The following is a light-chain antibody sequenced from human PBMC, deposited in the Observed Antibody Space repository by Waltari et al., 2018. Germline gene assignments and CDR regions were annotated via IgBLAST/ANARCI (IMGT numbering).Light chain of an antibody. CDR3: QSADSSGTYKV. V-gene: IGLV3-25*03. CDR2: KDS. CDR1: ALPNTY. J-gene: IGLJ2*01. Sequence: SSALTQPPSVSVSPGPTARSACAGEALPNTYAYWYQQKPGQAPVLVIYKDSERPSGIPERFSGSSSGTTVTLTISGVQAEDEADYYCQSADSSGTYKVFGGGTKLTVL.